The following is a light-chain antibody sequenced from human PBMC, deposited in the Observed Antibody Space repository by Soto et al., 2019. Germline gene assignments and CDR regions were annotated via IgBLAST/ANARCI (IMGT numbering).Light chain of an antibody. Sequence: VKITCRARQGISTYLSWYQQKPVKAPKLLIYAASSLQSWVPSWFCRSGSETDFTRPISSLHPEVFPTYSRQHRTPWTTARGTKV. V-gene: IGKV1-39*01. CDR3: QHRTPWT. CDR2: AAS. J-gene: IGKJ1*01. CDR1: QGISTY.